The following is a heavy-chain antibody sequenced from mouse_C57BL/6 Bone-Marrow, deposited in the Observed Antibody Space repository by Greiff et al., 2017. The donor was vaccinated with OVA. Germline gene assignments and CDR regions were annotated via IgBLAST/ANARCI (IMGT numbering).Heavy chain of an antibody. D-gene: IGHD1-1*01. J-gene: IGHJ2*01. CDR3: ARHGDGSSFFDY. V-gene: IGHV5-12*01. CDR1: GFTFSDYY. Sequence: EVQLQESGGGLVQPGGSLKLSCAASGFTFSDYYMYWVRQTPEKRLEWVAYISNGGGSTYYPDTVKGRFTISRDNAKNTLYLQMSRLKSEDTAMYYCARHGDGSSFFDYWGQGTTLTVSS. CDR2: ISNGGGST.